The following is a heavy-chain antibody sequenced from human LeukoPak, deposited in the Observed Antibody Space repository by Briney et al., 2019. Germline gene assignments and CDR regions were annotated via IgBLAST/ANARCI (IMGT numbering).Heavy chain of an antibody. CDR3: ARGQYYYGSGPGWFDP. J-gene: IGHJ5*02. CDR2: IYTSGST. Sequence: SETLSLTCAVYGGSFSSYYWSWIRQPAGKGLEWIGRIYTSGSTNYNPSLKSRVTMSVDTSKNQFSLKLSSVTAADTAVYYCARGQYYYGSGPGWFDPWGQGTLVTVSS. D-gene: IGHD3-10*01. CDR1: GGSFSSYY. V-gene: IGHV4-59*10.